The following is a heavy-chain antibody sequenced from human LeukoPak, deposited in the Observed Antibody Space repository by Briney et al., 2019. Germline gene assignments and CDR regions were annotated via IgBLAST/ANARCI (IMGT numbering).Heavy chain of an antibody. CDR2: IYYSGST. CDR1: GGSINSYY. Sequence: PSETLSLTCTVSGGSINSYYWSWIRQPPGKGLEWIGYIYYSGSTSYNPSLKSRVTISVDTSKNQFSLKLRSVTAADTAAYFCAREASRAGTYYFDYWGQGTLLTVSS. CDR3: AREASRAGTYYFDY. D-gene: IGHD3-10*01. V-gene: IGHV4-59*01. J-gene: IGHJ4*02.